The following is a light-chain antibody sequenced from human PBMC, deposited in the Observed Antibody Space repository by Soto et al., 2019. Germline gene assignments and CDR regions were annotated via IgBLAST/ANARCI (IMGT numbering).Light chain of an antibody. CDR2: GAS. CDR1: QGINSA. V-gene: IGKV1-13*02. J-gene: IGKJ5*01. Sequence: AIQLTQSPYSLSASVGDRVTITCRASQGINSALAWYQQKPGKAPKLLIYGASSLESGVPSRFSGSGSGTDFTLTISSLQPEDFATYYCQQFNSFSITFGQGTRLDI. CDR3: QQFNSFSIT.